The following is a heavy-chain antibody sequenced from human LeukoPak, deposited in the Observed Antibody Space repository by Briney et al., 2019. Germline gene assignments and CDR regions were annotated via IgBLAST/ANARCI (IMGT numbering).Heavy chain of an antibody. Sequence: ASVKVSCKASGYTFTSYYMHWVRQAPGQGLEWMGIINPSGGSTSYAQKFQGRVTMTRDMSTSTVYMELSSLRSEDTAVYYCARELVGATRVEPIDYWGQGTLVTVSS. J-gene: IGHJ4*02. CDR3: ARELVGATRVEPIDY. CDR2: INPSGGST. V-gene: IGHV1-46*01. CDR1: GYTFTSYY. D-gene: IGHD1-26*01.